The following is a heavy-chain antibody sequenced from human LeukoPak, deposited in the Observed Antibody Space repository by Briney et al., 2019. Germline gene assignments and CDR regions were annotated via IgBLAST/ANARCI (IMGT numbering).Heavy chain of an antibody. J-gene: IGHJ4*02. CDR2: IYSGGST. CDR3: AREASSWMYYFDY. CDR1: GFTVSSNY. V-gene: IGHV3-53*01. Sequence: GGSLTLSCAASGFTVSSNYMSWVRQAPGKGLEWVSVIYSGGSTYYADSVKGRFTISRDNSKNTLYLQMNSLRAEDTAVYYCAREASSWMYYFDYWGQGTLVTVSS. D-gene: IGHD6-13*01.